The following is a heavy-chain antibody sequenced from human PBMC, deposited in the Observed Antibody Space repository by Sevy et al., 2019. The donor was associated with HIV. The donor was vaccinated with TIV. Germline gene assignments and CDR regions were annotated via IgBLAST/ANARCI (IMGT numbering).Heavy chain of an antibody. V-gene: IGHV4-30-4*08. CDR2: FFHSDSH. Sequence: SETLSLTCSVSGNSLSSDDYYWSWVRQPPGKGLEWIAYFFHSDSHKYRPSLKSRLTISIDTSNNLFSLKLTSVTAAVSAEYYCARSQNVGSAPFDNWGQGTPVTVSS. D-gene: IGHD5-18*01. CDR1: GNSLSSDDYY. J-gene: IGHJ4*02. CDR3: ARSQNVGSAPFDN.